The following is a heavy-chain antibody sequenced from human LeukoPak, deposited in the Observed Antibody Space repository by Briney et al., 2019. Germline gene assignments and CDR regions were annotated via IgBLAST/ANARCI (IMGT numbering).Heavy chain of an antibody. J-gene: IGHJ4*02. CDR1: GYTFTSYD. CDR3: ARVERYFDWLLRPAPFDY. CDR2: MNPNSGNT. D-gene: IGHD3-9*01. Sequence: ASVTVSCKASGYTFTSYDINWVRQATGQGLEWMGWMNPNSGNTGYAQKFQGRVTMTRNTFISTAYMELSSLRSEDTAVYYCARVERYFDWLLRPAPFDYWGQGTLVTVSS. V-gene: IGHV1-8*01.